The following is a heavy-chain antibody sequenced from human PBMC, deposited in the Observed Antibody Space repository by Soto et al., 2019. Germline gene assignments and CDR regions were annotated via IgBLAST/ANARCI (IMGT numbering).Heavy chain of an antibody. V-gene: IGHV4-39*01. CDR3: VGHHGRGYSYGDFDF. CDR1: GGPLRGSTYY. D-gene: IGHD5-18*01. Sequence: SETLSLTCTVSGGPLRGSTYYWGWIRQPPGKGLEWIGCVFYSGGPYYNPSLQSRLTISVDTSKNQFSLNLSSVTAADTAVYYCVGHHGRGYSYGDFDFWGQGTLVTVSS. J-gene: IGHJ4*02. CDR2: VFYSGGP.